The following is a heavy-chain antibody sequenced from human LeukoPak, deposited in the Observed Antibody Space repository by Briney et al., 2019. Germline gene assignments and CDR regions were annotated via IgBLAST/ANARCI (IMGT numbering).Heavy chain of an antibody. V-gene: IGHV4-34*01. Sequence: SPSETLSLTCAVYGGSFSGYYWSWIRQPPGKGLEWIGEINHSGSTNYNPSLKSRVTISVDTSKNQFSLKLSSVTAADTAVYYCARHRYSSSWYSGGWFDPWGQGTLVTVSS. CDR3: ARHRYSSSWYSGGWFDP. CDR1: GGSFSGYY. CDR2: INHSGST. D-gene: IGHD6-13*01. J-gene: IGHJ5*02.